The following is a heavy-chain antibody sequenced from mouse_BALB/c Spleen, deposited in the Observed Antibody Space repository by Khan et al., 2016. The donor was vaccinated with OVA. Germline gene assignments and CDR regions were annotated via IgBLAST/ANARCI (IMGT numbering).Heavy chain of an antibody. J-gene: IGHJ1*01. V-gene: IGHV1S136*01. CDR3: ARKDYYDYWYCDV. CDR2: INPYNDGT. CDR1: GYTFTSYV. Sequence: VRLQQSGPELVKPGASVKMSCKASGYTFTSYVMHWVKQKPGQGLEWIGYINPYNDGTKYNEKFKGKATLTSDKSSSTANMEISSLTSEDSAVYYCARKDYYDYWYCDVWGAGTMVTVSS. D-gene: IGHD1-1*01.